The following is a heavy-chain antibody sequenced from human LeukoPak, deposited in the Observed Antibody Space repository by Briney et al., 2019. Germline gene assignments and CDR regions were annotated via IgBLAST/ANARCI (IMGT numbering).Heavy chain of an antibody. D-gene: IGHD4-23*01. CDR2: IYSGGST. Sequence: GGSLRLSCAASGFTVSSNYMSWVRQAPGKGLEWVSVIYSGGSTYYADSVKGRFTISRDNSKNTLYLQMNSLRAEDTAVYYCARMTTVVTLYYFDYWGQGTLVTVSS. CDR3: ARMTTVVTLYYFDY. V-gene: IGHV3-66*01. J-gene: IGHJ4*02. CDR1: GFTVSSNY.